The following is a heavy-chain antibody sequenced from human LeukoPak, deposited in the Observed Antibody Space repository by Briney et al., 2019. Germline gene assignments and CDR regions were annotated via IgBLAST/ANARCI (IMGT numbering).Heavy chain of an antibody. J-gene: IGHJ4*02. CDR2: ISSRSDTI. V-gene: IGHV3-48*02. D-gene: IGHD3-10*01. CDR1: GFTFSSSA. CDR3: ARGRPMVASDY. Sequence: PGGSLRLSCAASGFTFSSSAMNWVRQAPGKGLEWVSYISSRSDTIYYPDSVKGRFTISRDNAMNSLYLQVNTLRDEDTAVYYCARGRPMVASDYWGQGTLVTVSS.